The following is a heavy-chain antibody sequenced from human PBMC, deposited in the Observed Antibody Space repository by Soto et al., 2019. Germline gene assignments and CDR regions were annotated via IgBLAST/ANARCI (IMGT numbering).Heavy chain of an antibody. CDR3: ATIDPTRAAAATGFDY. CDR2: IIPIFGTA. J-gene: IGHJ4*02. CDR1: GGTFSSYA. Sequence: SVKVSCKASGGTFSSYAISWVRQAPGQGLEWMGGIIPIFGTANYAQKFQGRVTITADESTSTAYMELSSLRSEDTAVYYCATIDPTRAAAATGFDYWGQGTLVTVYS. V-gene: IGHV1-69*13. D-gene: IGHD6-13*01.